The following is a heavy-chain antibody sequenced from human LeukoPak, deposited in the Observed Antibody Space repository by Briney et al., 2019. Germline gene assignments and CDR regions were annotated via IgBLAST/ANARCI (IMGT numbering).Heavy chain of an antibody. CDR1: GFTFSSNY. CDR3: ARRGYYHHDAFDI. D-gene: IGHD3-22*01. V-gene: IGHV3-74*03. CDR2: IKSDGSGA. Sequence: GGSLRLSCAASGFTFSSNYMSWVRQAPGKGLEWVSRIKSDGSGATYADSVKGRFTISRDNAKNTLYLQMNSLRAEDTAVYYCARRGYYHHDAFDIWGQGTMVTVSS. J-gene: IGHJ3*02.